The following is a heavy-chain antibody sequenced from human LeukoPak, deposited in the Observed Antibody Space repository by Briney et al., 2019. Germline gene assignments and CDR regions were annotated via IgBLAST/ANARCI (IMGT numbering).Heavy chain of an antibody. V-gene: IGHV1-46*01. CDR1: GYTFTSYY. Sequence: ASVKVSCKASGYTFTSYYMHWARQAPGQGLEWMGIINPSGGSTSYAQKFQGRVTMTRDTSTSTVYMELSSLRSEDTAVYYCARDVLDIAAAELPFDPWGQGALVTVSS. D-gene: IGHD6-13*01. CDR2: INPSGGST. CDR3: ARDVLDIAAAELPFDP. J-gene: IGHJ5*02.